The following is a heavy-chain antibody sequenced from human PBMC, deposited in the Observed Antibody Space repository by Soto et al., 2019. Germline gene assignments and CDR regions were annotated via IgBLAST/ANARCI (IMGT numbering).Heavy chain of an antibody. CDR1: GGSISTYY. Sequence: SETLSLTCTVSGGSISTYYWSWIRQPPGKGLEWIGYFYYSGSTNYNPSLKSRVTISVDTSKDQFSLKLSSVTAADTAVYYCARGGWRHIDYWGQGTLVTVSS. CDR3: ARGGWRHIDY. CDR2: FYYSGST. J-gene: IGHJ4*02. D-gene: IGHD3-3*01. V-gene: IGHV4-59*08.